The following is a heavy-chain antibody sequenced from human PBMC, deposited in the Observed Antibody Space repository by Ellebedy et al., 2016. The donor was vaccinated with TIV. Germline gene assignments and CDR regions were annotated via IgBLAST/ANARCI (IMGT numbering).Heavy chain of an antibody. Sequence: GESLKISCVASGFTFNSFAMSWVRQAPGKGLEWVSTISNSGESTNNADSGKGRFTISRDNSKNTLYLQMNGLRAEDTAGYYCAKDRIVGARKFDDWGQGTLVTVSS. D-gene: IGHD1-26*01. CDR3: AKDRIVGARKFDD. V-gene: IGHV3-23*01. CDR1: GFTFNSFA. J-gene: IGHJ4*02. CDR2: ISNSGEST.